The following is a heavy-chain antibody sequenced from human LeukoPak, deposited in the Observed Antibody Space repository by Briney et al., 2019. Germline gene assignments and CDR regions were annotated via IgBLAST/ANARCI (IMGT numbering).Heavy chain of an antibody. Sequence: PGGSLRLSCAASGFTFSTYWIHWVRQAPGKGLVWVARINPDGSTTSYADSVKGRITISRDNAKDTLYLQMHSLRAEDTAVYYCARDFHGDHDSWGQGTLVTVSS. V-gene: IGHV3-74*01. CDR1: GFTFSTYW. J-gene: IGHJ4*02. D-gene: IGHD4-17*01. CDR3: ARDFHGDHDS. CDR2: INPDGSTT.